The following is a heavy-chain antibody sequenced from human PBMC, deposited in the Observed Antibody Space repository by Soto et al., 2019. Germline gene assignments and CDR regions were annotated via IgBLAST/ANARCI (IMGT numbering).Heavy chain of an antibody. V-gene: IGHV3-30*18. J-gene: IGHJ4*02. D-gene: IGHD2-2*01. Sequence: GGSLRLSCAASGVTFSSYGMHWVRQAPGKGLEWVAVISYDGSNKYYADSVKGRFTISRDNSKNTLYLQMNSLRAEDTAVYYCAKDGEDIVLVPAAETIYYFDYWGQGTLVTVSS. CDR1: GVTFSSYG. CDR3: AKDGEDIVLVPAAETIYYFDY. CDR2: ISYDGSNK.